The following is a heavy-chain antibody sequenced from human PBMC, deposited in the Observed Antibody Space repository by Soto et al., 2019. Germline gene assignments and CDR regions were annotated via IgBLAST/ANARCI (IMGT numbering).Heavy chain of an antibody. Sequence: EVQLLESGGGLVQPGGSLRLSCAASGFTFSSYAMSWVRQAPGKGLEWVSAISGSGGSKYYADSVKGRFTISRDNSKNTMYMQMNSVRAEDTAVYYSAKDYWGSYYHWGQGTLVTVSS. CDR3: AKDYWGSYYH. V-gene: IGHV3-23*01. D-gene: IGHD1-26*01. J-gene: IGHJ5*02. CDR2: ISGSGGSK. CDR1: GFTFSSYA.